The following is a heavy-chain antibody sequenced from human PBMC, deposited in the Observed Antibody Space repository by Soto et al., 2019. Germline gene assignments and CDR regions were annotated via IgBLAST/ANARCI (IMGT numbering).Heavy chain of an antibody. CDR2: IWYDGSNK. CDR1: GFTFSSYG. J-gene: IGHJ4*02. CDR3: ARDRQSTYCSGTSCYSVWYFDY. Sequence: QVQLVESGGGVVQPGRSLRLSCAASGFTFSSYGMHWVRQAPGKGLEWVAVIWYDGSNKYYADSVKGRFTISRDNSKNTLYLQMNSLRAEDTAVYYCARDRQSTYCSGTSCYSVWYFDYWGQGTLVTVSS. D-gene: IGHD2-2*01. V-gene: IGHV3-33*01.